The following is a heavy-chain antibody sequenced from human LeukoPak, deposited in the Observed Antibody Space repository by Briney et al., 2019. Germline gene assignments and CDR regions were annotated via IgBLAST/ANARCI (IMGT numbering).Heavy chain of an antibody. V-gene: IGHV3-33*01. D-gene: IGHD4-17*01. CDR3: ARDNHGDWIHFDY. CDR2: IWYDGSNK. J-gene: IGHJ4*02. Sequence: GGSLRLSCAASGFTFSSYGMHWVRQAPGKGLEWVAVIWYDGSNKYYADSVKGRFTISRDNAKNSLYLQMNSLRDEDTAVYYCARDNHGDWIHFDYWGQGTLVTVSS. CDR1: GFTFSSYG.